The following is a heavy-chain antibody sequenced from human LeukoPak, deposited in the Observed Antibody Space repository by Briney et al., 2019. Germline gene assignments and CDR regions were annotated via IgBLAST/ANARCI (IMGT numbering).Heavy chain of an antibody. CDR3: ARVQYHSDRSTYSSPWPIDY. CDR2: ISSSSSYI. Sequence: GGSLRLSCAASGFTFSSYSMNWVRQAPGKGVEWVSSISSSSSYIYYADSVKGRFTISRDNAKNSLYLQMNSLRAEDTAVYYCARVQYHSDRSTYSSPWPIDYWGQGTLVTVSS. J-gene: IGHJ4*02. V-gene: IGHV3-21*01. D-gene: IGHD3-22*01. CDR1: GFTFSSYS.